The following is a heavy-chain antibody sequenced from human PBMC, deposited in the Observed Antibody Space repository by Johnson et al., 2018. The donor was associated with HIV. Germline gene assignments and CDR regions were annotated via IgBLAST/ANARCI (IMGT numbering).Heavy chain of an antibody. CDR3: AKVGAIAGAATEALDL. CDR1: GFTFSGSW. Sequence: VLLVESGGGLVQPGGSLRLSCAASGFTFSGSWMSWVRQAPGKGLEWVANIKQDGSEKNYVDSVKGRFIISRDNAKNTLYLQMNSLRAEDTSVYYCAKVGAIAGAATEALDLWGQGTMVIVSS. CDR2: IKQDGSEK. V-gene: IGHV3-7*02. D-gene: IGHD1-26*01. J-gene: IGHJ3*01.